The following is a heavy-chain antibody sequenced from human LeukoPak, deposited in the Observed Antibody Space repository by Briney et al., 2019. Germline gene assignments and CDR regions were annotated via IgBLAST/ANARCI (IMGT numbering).Heavy chain of an antibody. J-gene: IGHJ4*02. CDR2: ISGSGGST. CDR1: GFTFSSYA. CDR3: ANDYSYANPYFDY. V-gene: IGHV3-23*01. Sequence: PGGSLRLSCAASGFTFSSYAMSWVRQAPGKGLEWVSAISGSGGSTYYADSVKGRFTTSRDNSKNTLYLQMNSLRAEDTAVYYCANDYSYANPYFDYWGQGTLVTVSS. D-gene: IGHD5-18*01.